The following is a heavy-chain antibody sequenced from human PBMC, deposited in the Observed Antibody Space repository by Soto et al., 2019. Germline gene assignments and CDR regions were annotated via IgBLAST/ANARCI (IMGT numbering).Heavy chain of an antibody. Sequence: QVQLQQWGAGLLKPSETLSLSCAVYGGSFSGYYWSWIRQPPGKGLEWIGEISHSGTTNYNLSLKSRVTISVATSKNQFSLKVTSVTAAHTAIYFCARAAYMYAYREFDSWGQGTLVTVSS. J-gene: IGHJ4*02. D-gene: IGHD2-8*01. CDR3: ARAAYMYAYREFDS. V-gene: IGHV4-34*02. CDR2: ISHSGTT. CDR1: GGSFSGYY.